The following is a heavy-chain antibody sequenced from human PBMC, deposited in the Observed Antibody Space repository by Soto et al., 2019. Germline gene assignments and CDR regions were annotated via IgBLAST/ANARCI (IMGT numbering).Heavy chain of an antibody. Sequence: EVQLVESGGGLVKPGGSLRLSCAASGFTFSSYSMNWVRQAPGKGLEWVSSISSSSSYIYYADSVKGRFTISRDNAKNSLYLQMNSLRAEDTAVYYCASSGVITRDYDYWGQGTLVTVSS. D-gene: IGHD3-22*01. CDR3: ASSGVITRDYDY. J-gene: IGHJ4*02. CDR2: ISSSSSYI. V-gene: IGHV3-21*01. CDR1: GFTFSSYS.